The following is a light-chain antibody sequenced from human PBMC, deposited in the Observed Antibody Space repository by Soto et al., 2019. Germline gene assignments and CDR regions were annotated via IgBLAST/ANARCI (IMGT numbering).Light chain of an antibody. CDR2: DVN. Sequence: QSVLTQPPSASGSPGQSVAISCTGTSSDVGGYNYVSWYQQHPGKAPKLMLYDVNKRPSGVPDRFSGSKSGNTASLTVSGLQAEDEADYYCSSYAGSSNVFGTGTKLTVL. CDR3: SSYAGSSNV. CDR1: SSDVGGYNY. V-gene: IGLV2-8*01. J-gene: IGLJ1*01.